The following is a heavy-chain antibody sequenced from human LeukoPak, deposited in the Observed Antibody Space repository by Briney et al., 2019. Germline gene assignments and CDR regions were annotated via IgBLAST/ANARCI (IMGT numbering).Heavy chain of an antibody. J-gene: IGHJ4*02. Sequence: GASVNVSCKASGYTFTSYGISWVRQAPGQGLEWMGWTSAYNGNTNYAQKLQGRVTMTTDTSTSTAYMELRSLRSDDTAVYYCARLYCSSTSCYLYYFDYWGQGTLVTVSS. CDR3: ARLYCSSTSCYLYYFDY. D-gene: IGHD2-2*01. CDR1: GYTFTSYG. V-gene: IGHV1-18*01. CDR2: TSAYNGNT.